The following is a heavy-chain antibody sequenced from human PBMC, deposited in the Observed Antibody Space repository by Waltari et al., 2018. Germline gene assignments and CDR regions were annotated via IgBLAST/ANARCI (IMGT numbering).Heavy chain of an antibody. CDR3: ARDGNTAMPRTFDY. CDR2: INPNSGGT. CDR1: GYTLPGYY. Sequence: QVQLVQSGAEVQKPGASGKVSCKASGYTLPGYYMHWVRQAPGQGLEWMGWINPNSGGTNYAQKFQGRVTMTRDTSISTAYMELSRLRSDDTAVYYCARDGNTAMPRTFDYWGQGTLVTVSS. V-gene: IGHV1-2*02. J-gene: IGHJ4*02. D-gene: IGHD5-18*01.